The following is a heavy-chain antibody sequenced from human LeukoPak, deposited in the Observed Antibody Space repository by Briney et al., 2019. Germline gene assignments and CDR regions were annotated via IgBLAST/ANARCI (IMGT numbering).Heavy chain of an antibody. CDR1: GFIVSNTY. CDR3: ARDIGVGANRGWFDP. Sequence: PGGSLRLSCAASGFIVSNTYMSWVRQAPGKGLEWVSVIYSGGGTYYADSVKGRFTISRDNAKNSLYLQMNSLRAEDTAVYYCARDIGVGANRGWFDPWGQGTLVTVSS. D-gene: IGHD1-26*01. CDR2: IYSGGGT. J-gene: IGHJ5*02. V-gene: IGHV3-53*01.